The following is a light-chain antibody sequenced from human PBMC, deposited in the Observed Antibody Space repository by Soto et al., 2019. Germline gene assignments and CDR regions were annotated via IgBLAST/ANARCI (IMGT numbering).Light chain of an antibody. Sequence: ALTQPASVSGSPGQSITISCTGTSRDVGGYNYVSWYQQHPGKAPKLMIYDVSNRPSGVSNRFSGSKSGNTASLTISGLQAEDEADYYCSSYTSSSTPVVFGGGTKVTVL. J-gene: IGLJ2*01. CDR1: SRDVGGYNY. CDR2: DVS. CDR3: SSYTSSSTPVV. V-gene: IGLV2-14*01.